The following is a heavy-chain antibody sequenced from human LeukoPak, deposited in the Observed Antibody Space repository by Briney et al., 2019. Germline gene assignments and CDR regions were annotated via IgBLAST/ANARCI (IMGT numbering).Heavy chain of an antibody. D-gene: IGHD4-17*01. Sequence: GESLKISCKGSGYSFTSYWIGWVRQMPGKGLEWIGIIYPGDSDTRYSPSFQGQVTISADKSIRTAYLQWSSLKASDTAMYYCASSTVTTTEYFQYWGQGTLVTVSS. CDR3: ASSTVTTTEYFQY. J-gene: IGHJ1*01. CDR1: GYSFTSYW. CDR2: IYPGDSDT. V-gene: IGHV5-51*01.